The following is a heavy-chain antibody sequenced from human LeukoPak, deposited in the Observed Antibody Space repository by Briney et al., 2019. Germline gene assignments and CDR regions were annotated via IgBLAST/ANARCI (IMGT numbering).Heavy chain of an antibody. Sequence: PSETLSLTCTVSGGSISIYYWSWIRQPAGKGLEWIGRIYTSGSTNYNPSLKSRVTISGDTSKNQFSLKLSSVTAADTAVYYCARETGELPYYSDYWGQGTLVTVSS. V-gene: IGHV4-4*07. CDR1: GGSISIYY. CDR2: IYTSGST. CDR3: ARETGELPYYSDY. D-gene: IGHD3-10*01. J-gene: IGHJ4*02.